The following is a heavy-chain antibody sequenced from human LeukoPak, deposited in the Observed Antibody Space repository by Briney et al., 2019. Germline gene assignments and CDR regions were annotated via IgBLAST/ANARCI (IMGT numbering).Heavy chain of an antibody. V-gene: IGHV4-59*01. CDR1: VGSISIYY. CDR2: IYYRGST. Sequence: SETLSLTCTVSVGSISIYYWGWIRQPPGRGLEWVGYIYYRGSTNYNPPRKHRVTLSLDPSKNQFSQKLSSVTAPDTAVYYCASSIPVEMEGGAFDIRRQRTMVTVSS. J-gene: IGHJ3*02. CDR3: ASSIPVEMEGGAFDI. D-gene: IGHD5-24*01.